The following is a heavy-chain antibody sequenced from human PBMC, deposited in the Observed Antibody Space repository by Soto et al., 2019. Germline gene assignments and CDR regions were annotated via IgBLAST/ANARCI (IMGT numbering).Heavy chain of an antibody. V-gene: IGHV3-30-3*01. CDR2: ISYDGSNK. J-gene: IGHJ4*02. D-gene: IGHD2-21*02. CDR1: GFTFSSYA. Sequence: PGGSLRLSCAASGFTFSSYAMHWVRQAPGKGLEWVAVISYDGSNKYYADSVKGRFTISRDNSKNTLYLQMNSLRAEDTAVYYCARAKDGGNSGGFDYWGQGTLVTVSS. CDR3: ARAKDGGNSGGFDY.